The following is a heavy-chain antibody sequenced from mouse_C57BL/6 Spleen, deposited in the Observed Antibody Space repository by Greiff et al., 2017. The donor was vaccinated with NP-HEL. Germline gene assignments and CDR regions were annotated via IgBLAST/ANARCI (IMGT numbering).Heavy chain of an antibody. J-gene: IGHJ1*03. CDR3: ARYFYNCSDWYFDF. V-gene: IGHV1-55*01. CDR1: GYTFTSYW. Sequence: QVQLQQPGAELVKPGASVKMSCKASGYTFTSYWLTWVKQRPGQGLEWIGDIYPGSGSTYYNEKFKSKATLTVDTSSSTAYMQLSSLTSEDSSVYDCARYFYNCSDWYFDFWGTGTTVTVSS. CDR2: IYPGSGST. D-gene: IGHD1-1*01.